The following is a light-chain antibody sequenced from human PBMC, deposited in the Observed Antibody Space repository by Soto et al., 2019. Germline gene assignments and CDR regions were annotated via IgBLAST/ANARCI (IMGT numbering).Light chain of an antibody. J-gene: IGLJ1*01. CDR2: DVS. V-gene: IGLV2-14*01. CDR1: SSDVGGYNY. CDR3: ASPTRSTPLVYA. Sequence: QSALTQPAAVSGSPGQSITISCTGTSSDVGGYNYVSWYQQHPGKAPKLMIYDVSNRPSGVSNRFSGSNSCTTAFLTISGLLPEHEPDYSCASPTRSTPLVYAFGPGTMVTVL.